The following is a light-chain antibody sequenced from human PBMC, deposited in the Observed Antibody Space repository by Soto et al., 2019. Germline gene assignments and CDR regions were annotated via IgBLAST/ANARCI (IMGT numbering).Light chain of an antibody. CDR2: ENN. CDR1: NSNIGNNY. V-gene: IGLV1-51*02. J-gene: IGLJ3*02. CDR3: GTWDSSLNEGV. Sequence: QSVLTQPPSVSAAPGQKVTISCSGSNSNIGNNYVSWYQQLPGTAPKLLIFENNKRPSGVPDRFSGSKSGTSATLGITGLQTGDEADYYCGTWDSSLNEGVFVGGTKLTVL.